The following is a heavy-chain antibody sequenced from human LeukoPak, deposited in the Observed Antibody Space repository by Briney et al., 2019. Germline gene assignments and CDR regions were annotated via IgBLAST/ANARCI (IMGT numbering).Heavy chain of an antibody. V-gene: IGHV4-4*09. CDR1: GISINSHY. D-gene: IGHD5-24*01. CDR2: IYGSGRT. Sequence: SETLSLTCTVSGISINSHYLNWIRQPPGKGLEWIGHIYGSGRTNYNPSLKSRVTMSVDTSKNQFSLKLSSVTAADTAVYYCARDGYNSGYFDYWGQGTLVTVSS. CDR3: ARDGYNSGYFDY. J-gene: IGHJ4*02.